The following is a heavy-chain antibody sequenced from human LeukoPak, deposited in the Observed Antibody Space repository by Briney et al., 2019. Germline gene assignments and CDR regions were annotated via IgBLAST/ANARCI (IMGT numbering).Heavy chain of an antibody. Sequence: PGGSLRLPCAASGFTFSNAWMNWVRQAPGKGLEWVGRIKSKTDGGTTDYAAPVKGRFTISRDDSKNTLYLQMNSLKTEDTAVYYCTTDHHLLWFRELGSTFYGDYWGQGTLVSVSS. V-gene: IGHV3-15*01. CDR2: IKSKTDGGTT. D-gene: IGHD3-10*01. J-gene: IGHJ4*02. CDR3: TTDHHLLWFRELGSTFYGDY. CDR1: GFTFSNAW.